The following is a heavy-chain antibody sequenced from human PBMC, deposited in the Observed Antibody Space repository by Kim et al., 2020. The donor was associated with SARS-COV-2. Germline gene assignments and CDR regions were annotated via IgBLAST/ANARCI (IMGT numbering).Heavy chain of an antibody. CDR3: ARAPYYYGMDV. Sequence: SETLSLTCTVSGGSISSYYWSWIRQPPGKGLEWIGYIYYSGSTNYNPSLKSRVTISVDTSKNQFSLKLSSVTAADTAVYYCARAPYYYGMDVWGQGTTVTVSS. V-gene: IGHV4-59*01. J-gene: IGHJ6*02. CDR1: GGSISSYY. CDR2: IYYSGST.